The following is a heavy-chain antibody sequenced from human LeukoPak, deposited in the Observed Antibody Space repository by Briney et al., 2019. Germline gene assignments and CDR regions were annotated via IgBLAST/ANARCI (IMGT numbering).Heavy chain of an antibody. J-gene: IGHJ3*02. V-gene: IGHV4-59*08. Sequence: SETLSLTCTVSGGSISSYYWSWIRQPPGKGLEWIGYIYYSGSTSYNPSLKSRVTISVDTSKNQFSLKLSSVTAADTAVYYCARLGMVVTARDAFDIWGQGTMVTVSS. CDR1: GGSISSYY. D-gene: IGHD2-21*02. CDR3: ARLGMVVTARDAFDI. CDR2: IYYSGST.